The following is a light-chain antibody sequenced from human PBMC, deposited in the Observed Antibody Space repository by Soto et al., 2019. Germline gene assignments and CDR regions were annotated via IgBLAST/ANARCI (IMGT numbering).Light chain of an antibody. V-gene: IGLV2-14*01. CDR2: EVS. CDR1: SSDVGGCVY. CDR3: SSYTSTNSYV. J-gene: IGLJ1*01. Sequence: QSALTQPASVSGSPGQSITISCTGTSSDVGGCVYVSWYQQHPGKAPKLMIYEVSTRPSGVSDRFSGSYFGNTASLTISEVHAEDEADYFCSSYTSTNSYVFGPGTKLTVL.